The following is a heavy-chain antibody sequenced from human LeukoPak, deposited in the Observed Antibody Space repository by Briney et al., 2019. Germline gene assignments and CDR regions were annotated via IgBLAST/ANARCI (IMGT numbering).Heavy chain of an antibody. Sequence: GASVKVSCKASGYTFTSYGISWVRQAPGQGLEWMGRISAYNGNTNYAQKLQGRVTMTTDTSTSTAYMELRSLRSDDTAVYYCARDRHQHDYYYYYYMDVWGKGTTVTVSS. V-gene: IGHV1-18*01. CDR3: ARDRHQHDYYYYYYMDV. CDR1: GYTFTSYG. J-gene: IGHJ6*03. CDR2: ISAYNGNT. D-gene: IGHD6-6*01.